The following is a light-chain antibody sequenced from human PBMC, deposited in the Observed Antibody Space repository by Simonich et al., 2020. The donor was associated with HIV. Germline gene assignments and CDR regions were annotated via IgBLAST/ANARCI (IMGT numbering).Light chain of an antibody. J-gene: IGKJ1*01. CDR3: QHYNSYPTWT. CDR2: KAS. Sequence: DIQMTQSPSPLSASVGDRVTITCRASQSISSWLAWYQQKPGKAPKLLIYKASSLESGVPSRFSGSRSGTEFTLTISSLQPDDFATYYCQHYNSYPTWTFGQGTKVEIK. CDR1: QSISSW. V-gene: IGKV1-5*03.